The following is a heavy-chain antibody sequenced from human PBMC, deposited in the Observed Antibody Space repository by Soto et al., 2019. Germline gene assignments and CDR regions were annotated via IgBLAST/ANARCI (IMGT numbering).Heavy chain of an antibody. D-gene: IGHD6-19*01. CDR1: GLSITDSEMG. V-gene: IGHV2-26*01. CDR3: ARRHLAVAVSPWFDP. J-gene: IGHJ5*02. CDR2: IDSSGEK. Sequence: QVTLKESGPVLVKPTETLTLRCTVSGLSITDSEMGVSWIRQPPGQPLEWLAHIDSSGEKSYRTFLKSRLAISKDTSKSQIVLTMTNMDPADTATYECARRHLAVAVSPWFDPWGQGIPVTVSS.